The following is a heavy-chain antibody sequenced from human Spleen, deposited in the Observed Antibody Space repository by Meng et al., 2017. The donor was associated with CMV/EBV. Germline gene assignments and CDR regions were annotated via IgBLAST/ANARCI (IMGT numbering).Heavy chain of an antibody. J-gene: IGHJ5*02. V-gene: IGHV4-34*01. D-gene: IGHD6-19*01. CDR2: INHSGST. CDR1: GGSFSGYY. Sequence: QVQLHQWVAGLLKPSETLSLTCAVYGGSFSGYYWSWIRQPPGKGLEWIGEINHSGSTNYNPSLKSRVTISVDTSKNQFSLKLSSVTAADTAVYYCARGNSGREWFDPWGQGTLVTVSS. CDR3: ARGNSGREWFDP.